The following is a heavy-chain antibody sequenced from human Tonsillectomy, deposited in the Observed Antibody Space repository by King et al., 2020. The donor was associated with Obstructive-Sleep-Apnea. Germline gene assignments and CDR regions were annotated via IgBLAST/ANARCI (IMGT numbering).Heavy chain of an antibody. CDR3: ARDSSSNYYYGMDV. D-gene: IGHD6-6*01. J-gene: IGHJ6*02. V-gene: IGHV4-31*03. CDR1: GGSISIGGYY. CDR2: IYYIERT. Sequence: VQLQESGPGLVKPSQTLSLTGTVSGGSISIGGYYWIWIRQHPGKGLEWIGYIYYIERTYYNPSLKSRVTISVDTSKNQFSLKLSSVTAADTAVYYCARDSSSNYYYGMDVWGQGTTVTVSS.